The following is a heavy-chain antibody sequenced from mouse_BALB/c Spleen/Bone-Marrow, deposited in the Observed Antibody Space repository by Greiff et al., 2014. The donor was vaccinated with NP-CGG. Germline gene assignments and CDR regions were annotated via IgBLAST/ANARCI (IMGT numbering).Heavy chain of an antibody. D-gene: IGHD1-1*01. CDR3: ARRGVYYYGSFDY. J-gene: IGHJ2*01. V-gene: IGHV1-69*01. Sequence: QVQLQQSGAELVMPGASVKMSCEASGYTFTDYWMHWVKQRPGQGLEWIGAIDTSDSYTSYNQKFKGKATLTVDESSSTAYMQLSSLTSEDSAVYYCARRGVYYYGSFDYWGQGTTLTVSS. CDR1: GYTFTDYW. CDR2: IDTSDSYT.